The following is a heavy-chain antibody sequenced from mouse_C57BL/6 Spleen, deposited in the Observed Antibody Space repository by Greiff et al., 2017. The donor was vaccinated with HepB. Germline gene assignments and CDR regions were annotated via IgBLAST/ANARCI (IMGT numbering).Heavy chain of an antibody. V-gene: IGHV14-4*01. CDR2: IDPENGDT. D-gene: IGHD1-1*01. J-gene: IGHJ2*01. CDR1: GFNIKDDY. CDR3: TTGYYYGSSYRNY. Sequence: EVQGVESGAELVRPGASVKLSCTASGFNIKDDYMHWVKQRPEQGLEWIGWIDPENGDTEYASKFQGKATITADTSSNTAYLQRSSLTSEDTAVYYCTTGYYYGSSYRNYWGQGTTLTVSS.